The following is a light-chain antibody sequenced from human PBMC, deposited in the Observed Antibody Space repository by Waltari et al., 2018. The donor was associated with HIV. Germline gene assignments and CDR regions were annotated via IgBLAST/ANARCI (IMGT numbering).Light chain of an antibody. Sequence: QSVPTQPPSASGPPGHDVPMSCSGSSPNLQQTHVSWFQPFQGTAPKRVMRRYEQRPSGVPARFSGSKSGTSAFLAIGGLRSEDEAEYFCAVWDDMGGVVFGGGTKLTVL. CDR2: RYE. CDR3: AVWDDMGGVV. J-gene: IGLJ2*01. V-gene: IGLV1-47*01. CDR1: SPNLQQTH.